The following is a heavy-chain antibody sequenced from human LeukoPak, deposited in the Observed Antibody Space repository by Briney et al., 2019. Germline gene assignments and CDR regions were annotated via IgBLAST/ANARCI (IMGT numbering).Heavy chain of an antibody. D-gene: IGHD6-13*01. J-gene: IGHJ5*02. CDR1: GGSISSSSYY. Sequence: SETLSFTCTVSGGSISSSSYYWGWIRQPPGKGLEWIGRIYYSGSTYYNPSLKSRVTISVDTSKNQFSLKLSSVTAADTAVYYCARRTGAAAPFDPWGQGTLVTVSS. V-gene: IGHV4-39*01. CDR2: IYYSGST. CDR3: ARRTGAAAPFDP.